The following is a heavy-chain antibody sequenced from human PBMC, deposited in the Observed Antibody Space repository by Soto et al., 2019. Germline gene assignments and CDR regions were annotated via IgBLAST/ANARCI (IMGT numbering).Heavy chain of an antibody. CDR1: EFTFSDFW. D-gene: IGHD4-17*01. V-gene: IGHV3-74*01. CDR3: ARPPGYGGNPWQYYYDGMDV. J-gene: IGHJ6*02. CDR2: VNSDGSNT. Sequence: EVQLVESGGGLVQPGGSLRLSCAASEFTFSDFWMHWVRQVPGKGLVWVARVNSDGSNTIYADSVKGRFTVSRDNAKNILYLHMNSLRVEDTAVYYCARPPGYGGNPWQYYYDGMDVWGQGTTVTVSS.